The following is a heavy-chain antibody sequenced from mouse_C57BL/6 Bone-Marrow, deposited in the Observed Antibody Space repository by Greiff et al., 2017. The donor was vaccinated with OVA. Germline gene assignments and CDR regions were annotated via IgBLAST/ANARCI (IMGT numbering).Heavy chain of an antibody. V-gene: IGHV1-69*01. CDR1: GYTFTSYW. Sequence: QVQLQQPGAELVMPGASVKLSCKASGYTFTSYWMHWVKQRPGKGLEWIGEIDPSDSYTNYNQKFKGKSTLTVDKSSSTAYMQLSSLTSEDSAVYYCARAGYYYGSSPWFAYWGQGTLVTVSA. J-gene: IGHJ3*01. CDR3: ARAGYYYGSSPWFAY. D-gene: IGHD1-1*01. CDR2: IDPSDSYT.